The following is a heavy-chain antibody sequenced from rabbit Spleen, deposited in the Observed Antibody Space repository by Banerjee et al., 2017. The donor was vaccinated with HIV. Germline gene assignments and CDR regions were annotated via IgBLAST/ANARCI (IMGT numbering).Heavy chain of an antibody. V-gene: IGHV1S45*01. Sequence: QEKLEESGGDLVKPEGSLTLTCTASGFTVSSVYWICWVRQAPGKGLEWIACIYAGSNGGTYYANWAKGRFTISKPSSTTVTLQMTSLTVADTATYFCVRDLGYDDYSEKGYFNLWGPGTLVTVS. CDR2: IYAGSNGGT. J-gene: IGHJ4*01. CDR3: VRDLGYDDYSEKGYFNL. D-gene: IGHD2-1*01. CDR1: GFTVSSVYW.